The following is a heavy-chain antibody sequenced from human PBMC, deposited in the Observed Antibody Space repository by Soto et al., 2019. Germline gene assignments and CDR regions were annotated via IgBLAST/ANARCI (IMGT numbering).Heavy chain of an antibody. V-gene: IGHV4-59*01. Sequence: SETLSLTCTVSGGSISSDYWSWIRQPPGKGLEWIGYIHYSGSTYYNPSLKSRVTISVDTSKNQFSLKLSSVTAADAAVYYCARRLRFSQEEGGYYYYGMDVWGQGTTGT. CDR2: IHYSGST. CDR3: ARRLRFSQEEGGYYYYGMDV. D-gene: IGHD5-12*01. CDR1: GGSISSDY. J-gene: IGHJ6*02.